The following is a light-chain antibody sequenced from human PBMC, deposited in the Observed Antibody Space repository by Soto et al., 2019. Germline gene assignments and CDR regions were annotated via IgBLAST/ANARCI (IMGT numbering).Light chain of an antibody. CDR3: CSFVDSDTVL. J-gene: IGLJ3*02. V-gene: IGLV2-11*01. CDR1: SSDVGSYKY. Sequence: QSALTQPRSVSGSPGQSVTISCTGTSSDVGSYKYVSWYQHHPGKAPKLMIFDVNKRPSGVPDRFPGSNSGNAASLTLSGAQAEEEAGYFCCSFVDSDTVLFGGGTKVTVL. CDR2: DVN.